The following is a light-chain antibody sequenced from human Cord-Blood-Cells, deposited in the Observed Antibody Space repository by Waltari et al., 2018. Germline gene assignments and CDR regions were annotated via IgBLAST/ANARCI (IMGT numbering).Light chain of an antibody. CDR3: CSYAGSSTFEV. CDR1: SSDVGSYNL. J-gene: IGLJ3*02. Sequence: QSALTQPASVSGSPGQSITISCTGTSSDVGSYNLVSWYQQHPGKAPKLRIYEGSKRPSGVSNRFSGSKSGNTASLTISGLQAEDEAAYYCCSYAGSSTFEVFGGGTKLTVL. CDR2: EGS. V-gene: IGLV2-23*03.